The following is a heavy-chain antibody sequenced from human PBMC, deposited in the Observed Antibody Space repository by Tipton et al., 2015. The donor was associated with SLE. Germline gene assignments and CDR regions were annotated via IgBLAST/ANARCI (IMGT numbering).Heavy chain of an antibody. V-gene: IGHV4-59*01. CDR3: ARGTHYYDSSGYYSHFDY. CDR1: GGSISSYY. CDR2: IYYSGST. D-gene: IGHD3-22*01. Sequence: TLSLTCTVSGGSISSYYWSWIRQPPGRGLDWIGYIYYSGSTNYNPSLKSRVTISVDTSKNQFSLKLSSVTAADTAVYYCARGTHYYDSSGYYSHFDYWGQGTLVTVSS. J-gene: IGHJ4*02.